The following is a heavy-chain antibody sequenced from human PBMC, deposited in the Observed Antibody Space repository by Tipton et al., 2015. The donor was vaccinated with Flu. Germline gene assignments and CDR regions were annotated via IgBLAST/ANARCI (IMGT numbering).Heavy chain of an antibody. CDR2: ISSSGSTI. CDR3: ARADYVGNIGRVMDV. V-gene: IGHV3-11*01. D-gene: IGHD4-23*01. CDR1: GFTFSDYY. J-gene: IGHJ6*02. Sequence: SLRLSCAASGFTFSDYYMSWIRQAPGKGLEWVSYISSSGSTIYYADSVKGRFTISRDNAKNSLYLQMNSLRAEDTAVYYCARADYVGNIGRVMDVWGQGTTVTVSS.